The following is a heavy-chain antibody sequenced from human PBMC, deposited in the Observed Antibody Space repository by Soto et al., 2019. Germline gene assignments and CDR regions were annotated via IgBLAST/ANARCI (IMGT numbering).Heavy chain of an antibody. Sequence: QVQLVQSGAEVKKPGASVKVSCKASGYTFTSSAMHWVRQSTGQRLEWMGWINAGNGNTKYSQKFQGRVTITRDTSASTAYMELSSLRSEDTAVYYCARDRHSSSWYGYNWFDPWGQGTLVTVSS. J-gene: IGHJ5*02. CDR2: INAGNGNT. CDR1: GYTFTSSA. CDR3: ARDRHSSSWYGYNWFDP. V-gene: IGHV1-3*01. D-gene: IGHD6-13*01.